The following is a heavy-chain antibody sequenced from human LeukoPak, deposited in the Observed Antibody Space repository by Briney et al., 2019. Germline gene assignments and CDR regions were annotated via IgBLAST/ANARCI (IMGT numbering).Heavy chain of an antibody. CDR1: GFTFSNYA. Sequence: GGSLRLSCAASGFTFSNYAMHWVRQAPGKGLEWVAVISFDATKEYFGKSVKGRFTISRDHSKSTLFLQMHSLRVEDTALYFCARFKVGSNTTQKNAFDIWGRGTVVTVSS. D-gene: IGHD1-26*01. CDR2: ISFDATKE. J-gene: IGHJ3*02. V-gene: IGHV3-30*01. CDR3: ARFKVGSNTTQKNAFDI.